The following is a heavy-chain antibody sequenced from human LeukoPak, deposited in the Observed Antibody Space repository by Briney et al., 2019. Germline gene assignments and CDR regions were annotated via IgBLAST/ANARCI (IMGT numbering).Heavy chain of an antibody. CDR1: GFTFSSYA. Sequence: PGGSLRLSCAASGFTFSSYAMSWVRQAPGQELEWFSAISGSGGSTYYADSVNGRFTFSRANSNNTLNLQMNSLSAQDTAVYYFAKSSRGYYYNYMDVWGKGTTLTVSS. CDR2: ISGSGGST. V-gene: IGHV3-23*01. CDR3: AKSSRGYYYNYMDV. J-gene: IGHJ6*03. D-gene: IGHD3-10*01.